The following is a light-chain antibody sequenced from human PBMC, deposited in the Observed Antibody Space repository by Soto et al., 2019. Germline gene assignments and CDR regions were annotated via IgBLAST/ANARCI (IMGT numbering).Light chain of an antibody. V-gene: IGLV2-14*01. Sequence: QSALTQLASVSGSPGQSITISCTGTNSDVGGYNYVAWYQQHAGKAPKLMMYDVSNRPSGVSNRFSGSKSGNTASLTISGLQAEDEADYYCSSYAGSSTVFGTGTKLTVL. J-gene: IGLJ1*01. CDR3: SSYAGSSTV. CDR1: NSDVGGYNY. CDR2: DVS.